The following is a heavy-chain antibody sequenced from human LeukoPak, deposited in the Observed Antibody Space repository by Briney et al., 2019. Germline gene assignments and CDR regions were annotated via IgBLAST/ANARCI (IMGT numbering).Heavy chain of an antibody. CDR2: IYPGDSDT. Sequence: GESLKISCKGSGYSFTSYWIGWVRQMPGKGLEGRGIIYPGDSDTIYSPSFQGQVTISADKSISTAYLQWSSLKASDTAMYYCARQRSNIVATYFDYWGQGTLVTVSS. J-gene: IGHJ4*02. D-gene: IGHD5-12*01. CDR3: ARQRSNIVATYFDY. V-gene: IGHV5-51*01. CDR1: GYSFTSYW.